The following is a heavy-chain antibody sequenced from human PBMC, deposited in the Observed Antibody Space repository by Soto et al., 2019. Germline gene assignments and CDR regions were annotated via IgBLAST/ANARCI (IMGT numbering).Heavy chain of an antibody. CDR1: GFTFSSYG. Sequence: QVQLVESGGGVVQPGRSLRLSCAASGFTFSSYGMHWVRQAPGKGLEWVAVIWYDGSNKYYADSVKGRFTISRDNSKNTLDLQMNSLRVEDTAVYYCARVRYSSGWYDLDYWGQGTLVTVSS. J-gene: IGHJ4*02. V-gene: IGHV3-33*01. CDR3: ARVRYSSGWYDLDY. CDR2: IWYDGSNK. D-gene: IGHD6-19*01.